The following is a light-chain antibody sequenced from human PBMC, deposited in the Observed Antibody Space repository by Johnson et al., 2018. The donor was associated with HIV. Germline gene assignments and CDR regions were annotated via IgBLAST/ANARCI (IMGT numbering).Light chain of an antibody. V-gene: IGLV1-51*02. CDR1: SFNIGINF. CDR3: GTWDSRLSVYV. CDR2: ESN. J-gene: IGLJ1*01. Sequence: QYVLTQPPSVSAAPGQRVTISCSGSSFNIGINFVSWYQQVPGTAPKLLICESNKRPSGIPNRFSGSKSGTSATLGITGLQTGDEADYYCGTWDSRLSVYVFGTRTKATVL.